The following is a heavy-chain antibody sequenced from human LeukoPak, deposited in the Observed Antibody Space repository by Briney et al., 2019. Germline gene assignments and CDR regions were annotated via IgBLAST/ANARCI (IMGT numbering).Heavy chain of an antibody. CDR1: GYIFTTSW. J-gene: IGHJ4*02. CDR2: IYPGDSDT. D-gene: IGHD1-26*01. CDR3: ARTYSGSYYGLDY. Sequence: GESLKISCKGSGYIFTTSWIGWVRQMPGKGLEWMGIIYPGDSDTRYSPSFQGQVTISADKSISTAHLQWSSLKASDTAMYYCARTYSGSYYGLDYWGQGTLVTVSS. V-gene: IGHV5-51*01.